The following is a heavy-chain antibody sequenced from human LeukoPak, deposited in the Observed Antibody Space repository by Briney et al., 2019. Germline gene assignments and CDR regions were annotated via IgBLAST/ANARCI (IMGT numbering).Heavy chain of an antibody. CDR1: GFTVSSNY. CDR3: ARDRYYYYGMDV. J-gene: IGHJ6*02. CDR2: IYSGGST. V-gene: IGHV3-66*01. Sequence: RGSLRLSCAASGFTVSSNYMSWVRQAPGKGLEWVSVIYSGGSTYYADSVKGRFIISRDNSKNTLYLQMNSLRAEDTAVYYCARDRYYYYGMDVWGQGTTVTVSS.